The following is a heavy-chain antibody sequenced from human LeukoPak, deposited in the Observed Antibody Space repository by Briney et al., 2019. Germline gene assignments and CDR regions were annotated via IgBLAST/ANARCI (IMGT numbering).Heavy chain of an antibody. Sequence: TLSLTCTVSGASISSGAFYCTWIRQHPGKGLEWIGYIYYNGGTYYNPSLKSRLSISVDTSKNQFSLKLSSVTAADTAVYYCASGIKDDYVWGSPRTYFDYWGQGALVTVSP. CDR2: IYYNGGT. J-gene: IGHJ4*02. V-gene: IGHV4-31*03. CDR3: ASGIKDDYVWGSPRTYFDY. D-gene: IGHD3-16*01. CDR1: GASISSGAFY.